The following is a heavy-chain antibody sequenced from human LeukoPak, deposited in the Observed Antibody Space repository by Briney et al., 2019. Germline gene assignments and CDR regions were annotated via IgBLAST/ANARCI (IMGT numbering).Heavy chain of an antibody. D-gene: IGHD3-10*01. Sequence: SETLSLTCAVYGGSFSSYYWSWIRQPPGKGLEWIGYIYYSGSTSYNPSLKSRVTISVDTSKNQFSLKLSSVTAVDTAVYHCARDQSGGYYFDYWGQGTLVTVSS. CDR3: ARDQSGGYYFDY. J-gene: IGHJ4*02. CDR1: GGSFSSYY. CDR2: IYYSGST. V-gene: IGHV4-59*01.